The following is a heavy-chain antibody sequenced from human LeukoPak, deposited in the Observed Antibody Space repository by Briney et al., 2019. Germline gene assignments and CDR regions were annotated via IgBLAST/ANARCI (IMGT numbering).Heavy chain of an antibody. CDR2: ISGSGLYT. D-gene: IGHD3-3*01. CDR3: ASATIFGVVLYY. V-gene: IGHV3-23*01. J-gene: IGHJ4*02. CDR1: GFTFSNFA. Sequence: GGSLRLSCAASGFTFSNFAMNWVRQAPGRGLEWVSSISGSGLYTYYADSVRGRFTISRDNSKNTLYLQMNSLRAEDTAVYYCASATIFGVVLYYWGQGTLVTVSS.